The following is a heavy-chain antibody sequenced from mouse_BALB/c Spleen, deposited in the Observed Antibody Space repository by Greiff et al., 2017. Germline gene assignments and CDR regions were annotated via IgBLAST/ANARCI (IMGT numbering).Heavy chain of an antibody. D-gene: IGHD2-1*01. CDR3: ARAYGNYDAMDY. V-gene: IGHV5-9-4*01. Sequence: DVMLVESGGGLVKPGGSLKLSCAASGFTFSSYAMSWVRQSPEKRLEWVAEISSGGSYTYYPDTVTGRFTISRDNAKNTLYLEMSSLRSEDTAMYYCARAYGNYDAMDYWGQGTSVTVSS. CDR1: GFTFSSYA. J-gene: IGHJ4*01. CDR2: ISSGGSYT.